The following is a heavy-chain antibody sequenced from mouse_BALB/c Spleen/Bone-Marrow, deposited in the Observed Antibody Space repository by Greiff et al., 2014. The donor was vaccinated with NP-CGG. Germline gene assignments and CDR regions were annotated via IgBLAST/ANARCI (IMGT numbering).Heavy chain of an antibody. D-gene: IGHD1-2*01. J-gene: IGHJ2*01. Sequence: QVQLKESGAELVRPGVSVKISCKGSGYTFTDYAMHWVKQSHAKSLEWIGVISTYYGDASYNQKFKGKATMTVDKSSSTAYMELARLTSEDSAIYYCAREGIHYYGYGYWGQGTTLTVSS. V-gene: IGHV1S137*01. CDR3: AREGIHYYGYGY. CDR2: ISTYYGDA. CDR1: GYTFTDYA.